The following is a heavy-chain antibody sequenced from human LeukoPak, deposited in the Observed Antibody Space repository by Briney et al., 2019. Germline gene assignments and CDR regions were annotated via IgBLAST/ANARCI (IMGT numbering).Heavy chain of an antibody. CDR2: MNHSGSA. J-gene: IGHJ4*02. D-gene: IGHD3-22*01. CDR1: GGSFSGYY. V-gene: IGHV4-34*01. Sequence: SETLSLTCAVYGGSFSGYYWSWIRQPPGKGLEWIGEMNHSGSANYNPSLKSRVTISVDTSKNQFSLKLSSVTAADTAVYYYARHPRITMIVVAHFDYWGQGTLATVSS. CDR3: ARHPRITMIVVAHFDY.